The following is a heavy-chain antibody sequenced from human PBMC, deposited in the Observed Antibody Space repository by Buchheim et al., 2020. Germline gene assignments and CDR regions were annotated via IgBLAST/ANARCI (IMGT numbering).Heavy chain of an antibody. CDR3: AREYFYRLDV. D-gene: IGHD2/OR15-2a*01. Sequence: VQLVESGGGLVQPGGSLRLSCAASGFSFREYYMNWVRLAPGKGLEWVSQITSGSRYKKYADSVKGRFTVSRDDSKKSPYLQLTSLRVEDTAVYFCAREYFYRLDVWGIGTT. J-gene: IGHJ6*03. CDR2: ITSGSRYK. V-gene: IGHV3-11*05. CDR1: GFSFREYY.